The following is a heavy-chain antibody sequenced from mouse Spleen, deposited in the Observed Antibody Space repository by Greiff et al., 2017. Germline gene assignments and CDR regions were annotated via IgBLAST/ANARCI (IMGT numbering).Heavy chain of an antibody. CDR1: GFSLTSYG. D-gene: IGHD1-1*01. Sequence: VQLQQSGPGLVQPSQSLSITCTVSGFSLTSYGVHWVRQSPGKGLEWLGVIWSGGSTDYNAAFISRLSISKDNSKSQVFFKMNSLQANDTAIYYCARKGVYYYGSSFYAMDYWGQGTSVTVSS. CDR3: ARKGVYYYGSSFYAMDY. V-gene: IGHV2-2*02. J-gene: IGHJ4*01. CDR2: IWSGGST.